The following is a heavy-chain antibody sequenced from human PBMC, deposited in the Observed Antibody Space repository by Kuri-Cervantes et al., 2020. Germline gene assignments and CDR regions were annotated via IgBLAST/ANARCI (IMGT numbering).Heavy chain of an antibody. V-gene: IGHV1-18*01. Sequence: ASVKVSCKTSGYTFINHGITWVRQAPGQGLEWMGWISPYNGNTEYAQKFQGRATMTTDTSTSAAYMEVRSLRSDDTAVYYCAREVVPDPTTNAFDIWGQGTMVTVSS. CDR2: ISPYNGNT. CDR3: AREVVPDPTTNAFDI. J-gene: IGHJ3*02. CDR1: GYTFINHG. D-gene: IGHD2-2*01.